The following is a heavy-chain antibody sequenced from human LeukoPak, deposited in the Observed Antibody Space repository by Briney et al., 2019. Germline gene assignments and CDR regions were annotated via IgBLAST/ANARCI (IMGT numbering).Heavy chain of an antibody. CDR2: IYPGDSDT. CDR1: GYSFTSYW. Sequence: GESLKISCKGSGYSFTSYWIGWVRQMPGKGLEWMGIIYPGDSDTRYSPSFQGQVTISADKSISTAYLQWSSLKASDTAMYYCVRGGTAVAGTDPLPDVWGQGTTVTVSS. CDR3: VRGGTAVAGTDPLPDV. V-gene: IGHV5-51*01. J-gene: IGHJ6*02. D-gene: IGHD6-19*01.